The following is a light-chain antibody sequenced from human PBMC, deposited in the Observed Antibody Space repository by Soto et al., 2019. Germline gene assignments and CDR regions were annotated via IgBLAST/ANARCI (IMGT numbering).Light chain of an antibody. Sequence: EIVMTQSPATLSVSPGERATLSCRASQSVSNSLVWYQQKPGQAPRMLIYEASTRAPGIPARFIGSGSGTEFTLTISSLQFEDFAFYYCQHRGAFGQGTKVEVK. CDR3: QHRGA. J-gene: IGKJ1*01. CDR2: EAS. V-gene: IGKV3-15*01. CDR1: QSVSNS.